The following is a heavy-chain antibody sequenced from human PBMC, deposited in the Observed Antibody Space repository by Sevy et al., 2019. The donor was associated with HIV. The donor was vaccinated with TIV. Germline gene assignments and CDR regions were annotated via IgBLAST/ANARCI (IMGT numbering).Heavy chain of an antibody. J-gene: IGHJ4*02. Sequence: ASVKVSCKASGYTFTGYYMHWVRQAPGQGLEWMGWINPNSGGTNYAQKFQGRVTMTRETSISTAYMELSRLRSDDTAVYYCARGGVDFWSGYPFDYWGQGTLVTVSS. CDR1: GYTFTGYY. D-gene: IGHD3-3*01. V-gene: IGHV1-2*02. CDR2: INPNSGGT. CDR3: ARGGVDFWSGYPFDY.